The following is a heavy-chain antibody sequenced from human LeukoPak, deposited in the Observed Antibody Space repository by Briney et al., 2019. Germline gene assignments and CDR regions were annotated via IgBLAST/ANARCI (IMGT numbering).Heavy chain of an antibody. CDR3: ASDTVDTALGIDY. Sequence: SGGSLRLSCATSGFTFTSYTMSWVRQAPGKGLDWVSSISDSGTRTYYADSVKGRFTISRDNSKNAMYLQMNSLRAEDTAVYYCASDTVDTALGIDYWGQGTLVTVSS. CDR1: GFTFTSYT. CDR2: ISDSGTRT. J-gene: IGHJ4*02. V-gene: IGHV3-23*01. D-gene: IGHD5-18*01.